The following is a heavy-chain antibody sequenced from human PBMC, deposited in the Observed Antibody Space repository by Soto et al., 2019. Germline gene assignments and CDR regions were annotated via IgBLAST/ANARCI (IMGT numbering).Heavy chain of an antibody. J-gene: IGHJ4*02. Sequence: QVQLQQWGAGLLKPSETLSLTCAVYGGSFSGYYWSWIRQPPGKGLEWIGEINHSGSTNYNPSLKSRVTISVDTSKNQFSLKLSSVTAADTAVYYCARKSYCSGGSRYSASSYYFDYWGQGTLVTVSS. V-gene: IGHV4-34*01. D-gene: IGHD2-15*01. CDR2: INHSGST. CDR1: GGSFSGYY. CDR3: ARKSYCSGGSRYSASSYYFDY.